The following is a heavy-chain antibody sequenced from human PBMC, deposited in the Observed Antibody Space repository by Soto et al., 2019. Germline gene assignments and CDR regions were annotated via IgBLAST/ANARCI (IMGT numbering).Heavy chain of an antibody. D-gene: IGHD3-16*01. V-gene: IGHV4-4*02. J-gene: IGHJ4*02. CDR1: GDSIISISHW. CDR3: ARGSDYIWGV. Sequence: QVQLQESGPGLVKPSGTLSLTCIVSGDSIISISHWWSWVRQPPGKGLEWIGEIHHTGRTNYNPSLGRRVTMSAANAENQFFLQLNSVRDADTAVYHCARGSDYIWGVWGRGALVIVCS. CDR2: IHHTGRT.